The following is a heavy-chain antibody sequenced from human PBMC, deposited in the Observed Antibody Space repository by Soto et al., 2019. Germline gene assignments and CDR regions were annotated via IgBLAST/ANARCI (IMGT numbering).Heavy chain of an antibody. Sequence: LRLSCAGSGFTFGDSYMSWIRQAPGKGLEWLSYISPGSRYPAYADSVKGRFTISRDNSKNTLYLQMNSLRAEDTAVYYCASGYSSGWYVYWGQGTLVTVSS. J-gene: IGHJ4*02. V-gene: IGHV3-11*03. CDR1: GFTFGDSY. CDR2: ISPGSRYP. D-gene: IGHD6-19*01. CDR3: ASGYSSGWYVY.